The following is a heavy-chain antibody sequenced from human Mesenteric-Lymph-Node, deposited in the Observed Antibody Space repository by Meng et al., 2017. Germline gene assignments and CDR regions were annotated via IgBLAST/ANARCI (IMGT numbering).Heavy chain of an antibody. D-gene: IGHD6-19*01. CDR2: MNPNRGTT. Sequence: QGQLVQSGAEGKKPGASVKVSCKASGYTFTSYDINWVRQGTGQGLEWMGWMNPNRGTTGYAQKFQGRVTMTRNISKSTAYMDLSSLRPEDTAVYYCATGVADFEYWGQGTLVTVSS. J-gene: IGHJ4*02. CDR1: GYTFTSYD. V-gene: IGHV1-8*01. CDR3: ATGVADFEY.